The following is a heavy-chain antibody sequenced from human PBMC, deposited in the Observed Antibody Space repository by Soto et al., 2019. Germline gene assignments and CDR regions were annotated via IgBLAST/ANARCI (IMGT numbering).Heavy chain of an antibody. CDR3: ARPWNSDYTTDAFDV. D-gene: IGHD3-3*01. CDR2: IKLDGSEE. J-gene: IGHJ3*01. V-gene: IGHV3-7*01. CDR1: GFTFSMYW. Sequence: EVQLVESGGGLVQPGRSLRLSCAASGFTFSMYWMSWVRQAPGKGLEWVANIKLDGSEEYYADSVRGRFTISRDNAKNSLYLKMSSLRAEDTAVYYCARPWNSDYTTDAFDVWGPGTIVTVSS.